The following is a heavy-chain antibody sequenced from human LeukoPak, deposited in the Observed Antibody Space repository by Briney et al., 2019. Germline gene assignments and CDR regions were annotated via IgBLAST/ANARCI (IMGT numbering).Heavy chain of an antibody. J-gene: IGHJ5*02. CDR3: ARSIDLEFDP. D-gene: IGHD3-9*01. CDR1: GGSISSYY. CDR2: IYYSGST. V-gene: IGHV4-59*01. Sequence: LETLSLTCTVSGGSISSYYWSWIRQPPGKGLEWIGYIYYSGSTNYNPSLKSRVTISVDTSKNQFSLKLSSVTAADTAVYYCARSIDLEFDPWGQGTLVTVSS.